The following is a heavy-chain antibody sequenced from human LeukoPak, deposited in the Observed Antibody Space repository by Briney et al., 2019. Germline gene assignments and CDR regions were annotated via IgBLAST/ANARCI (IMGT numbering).Heavy chain of an antibody. V-gene: IGHV1-8*01. D-gene: IGHD3-16*02. CDR2: MNPNSGNT. CDR1: GYTFTSYD. CDR3: ARGSFKIDAFDI. J-gene: IGHJ3*02. Sequence: ASVKVSCKASGYTFTSYDINWVRQATGQGLEWMGWMNPNSGNTGYAQKFQGRVTMTRNTSISTAYMELSSLRSEDTAVYYCARGSFKIDAFDIWGQGTMVTVSS.